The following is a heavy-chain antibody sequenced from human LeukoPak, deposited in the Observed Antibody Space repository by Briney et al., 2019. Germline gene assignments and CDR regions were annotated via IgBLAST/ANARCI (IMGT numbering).Heavy chain of an antibody. V-gene: IGHV1-2*02. CDR3: ARDLKAVAGTIY. CDR1: GYTFTGYY. Sequence: ASVKVSCKASGYTFTGYYIHWVRQAPGQGLEWMGWINPNSGGTNYAQKFQGRVTMTGDTSISTAYMELSRLRSDDTAVYYCARDLKAVAGTIYWGQGTLVTVSS. J-gene: IGHJ4*02. D-gene: IGHD6-19*01. CDR2: INPNSGGT.